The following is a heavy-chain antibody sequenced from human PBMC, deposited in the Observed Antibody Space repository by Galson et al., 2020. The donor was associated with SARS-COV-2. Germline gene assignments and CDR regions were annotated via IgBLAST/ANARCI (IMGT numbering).Heavy chain of an antibody. V-gene: IGHV3-23*01. Sequence: GESLKISCAASGFTFSSYAMSWVRQAPGKGLEWVSTVSINGRDTFYANSVTGRFTISRDNSKDTVYLQMNSLRVEDTAVYYCADPPYDMWGQGTMVTVSS. J-gene: IGHJ3*02. CDR3: ADPPYDM. CDR1: GFTFSSYA. CDR2: VSINGRDT.